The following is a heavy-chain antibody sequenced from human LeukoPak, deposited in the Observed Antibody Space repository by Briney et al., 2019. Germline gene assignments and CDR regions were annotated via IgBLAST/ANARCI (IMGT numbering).Heavy chain of an antibody. J-gene: IGHJ4*02. CDR3: ARKSDSLLVREGDC. V-gene: IGHV3-66*01. Sequence: GGSLRLSCAASGFTVNRNYLIWVRQAPGKGLECVSVIYSGGTTWYADSVKGRFTISRDTNTLYLQMNSLRAEDTAVYYCARKSDSLLVREGDCWGQGTLVTVSS. CDR1: GFTVNRNY. D-gene: IGHD3-10*01. CDR2: IYSGGTT.